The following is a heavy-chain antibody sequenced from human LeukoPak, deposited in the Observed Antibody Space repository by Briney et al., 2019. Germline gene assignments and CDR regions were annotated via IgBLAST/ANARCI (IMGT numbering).Heavy chain of an antibody. CDR2: IGTSDSST. Sequence: GGSLRLSCAASGFTFSSYEMNWVRQAPGKGLEWVSYIGTSDSSTYYADSVKGRFTISRDNAKNSLYLQMNSLRAEDTAVYYCARYGDSSVYYSADAFDIWGQGRMVSVSS. D-gene: IGHD3-22*01. CDR3: ARYGDSSVYYSADAFDI. V-gene: IGHV3-48*03. CDR1: GFTFSSYE. J-gene: IGHJ3*02.